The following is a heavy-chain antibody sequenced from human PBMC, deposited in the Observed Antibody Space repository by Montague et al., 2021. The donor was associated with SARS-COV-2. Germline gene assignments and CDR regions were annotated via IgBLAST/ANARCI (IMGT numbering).Heavy chain of an antibody. D-gene: IGHD3-16*01. J-gene: IGHJ5*02. CDR2: IYYSGYI. Sequence: SETLSLTCTVSGGSITTTSHYWGWIRQPPGKGLEWIGSIYYSGYIHYNPSLKTRLTLSVDTSTNQFSLKLSSVTAADTAVYHCARLGPGPQGEESWGQGTVVIVSS. V-gene: IGHV4-39*01. CDR3: ARLGPGPQGEES. CDR1: GGSITTTSHY.